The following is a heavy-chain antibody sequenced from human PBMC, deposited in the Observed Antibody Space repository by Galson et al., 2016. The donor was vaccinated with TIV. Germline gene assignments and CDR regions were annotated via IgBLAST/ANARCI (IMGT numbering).Heavy chain of an antibody. D-gene: IGHD2-21*01. J-gene: IGHJ4*02. CDR1: YRFIGCY. CDR2: INPGNGDT. Sequence: YRFIGCYIHWVRQAPGRGPEWMGCINPGNGDTKYAQIFQGSVTLSWDTSVSTAYMELTSLRSDDTAVYFCAKESDWGVAEFDFWGQGTPVSVSS. CDR3: AKESDWGVAEFDF. V-gene: IGHV1-2*02.